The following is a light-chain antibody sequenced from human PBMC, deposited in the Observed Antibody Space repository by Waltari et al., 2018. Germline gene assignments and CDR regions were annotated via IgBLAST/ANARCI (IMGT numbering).Light chain of an antibody. CDR3: RQRSNWVT. J-gene: IGKJ4*01. CDR1: QSVDAY. Sequence: EIVLTQSPATLSLSPGERASLSCGASQSVDAYFALYQQTPGQAPRLLIYDASNRATGTPARFSGSGSGTDFTLTISSLEPEDFAVYYCRQRSNWVTCGGWTKVAIK. CDR2: DAS. V-gene: IGKV3-11*01.